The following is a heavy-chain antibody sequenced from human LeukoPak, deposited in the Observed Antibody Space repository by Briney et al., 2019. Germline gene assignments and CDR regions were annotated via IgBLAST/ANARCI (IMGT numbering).Heavy chain of an antibody. Sequence: SETLSLTCTVSGGSISSYYWSWIRQPPGKGLEWIGYIYYSGSTNYNPSLKSRVTMSVDTSKNQFSLKLSSVTAADTAVYYCARVQSSSSMRFDPWGQGTLVTVSS. CDR3: ARVQSSSSMRFDP. CDR2: IYYSGST. J-gene: IGHJ5*02. CDR1: GGSISSYY. D-gene: IGHD6-6*01. V-gene: IGHV4-59*12.